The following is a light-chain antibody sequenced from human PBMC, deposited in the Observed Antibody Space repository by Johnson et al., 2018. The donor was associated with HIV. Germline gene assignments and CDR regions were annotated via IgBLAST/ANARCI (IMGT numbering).Light chain of an antibody. CDR3: GTWDSGLSSLF. Sequence: QSVLTQPPSVSAAPGQKVTISCSGSNSNIGNNYVSWYQQVPGTAPKLLIYENNKRPSGIPDRFSGSKSGTSATLGITGLQTGDEADYYCGTWDSGLSSLFFGTGTKVTRL. J-gene: IGLJ1*01. CDR2: ENN. V-gene: IGLV1-51*02. CDR1: NSNIGNNY.